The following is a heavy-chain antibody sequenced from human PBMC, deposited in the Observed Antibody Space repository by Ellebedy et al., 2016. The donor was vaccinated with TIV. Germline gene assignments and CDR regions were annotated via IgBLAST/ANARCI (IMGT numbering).Heavy chain of an antibody. D-gene: IGHD3-22*01. CDR1: GGTFSSYA. CDR3: ARGRGYYDSSGYYYVDY. CDR2: IIPIFGTA. Sequence: SVKVSXXASGGTFSSYAISWVRQAPGQGLEWMGGIIPIFGTANYAQKFQGRVTITADESTSTAYMELSSLRSEDTAVYYCARGRGYYDSSGYYYVDYWGQGTLVTVSS. V-gene: IGHV1-69*13. J-gene: IGHJ4*02.